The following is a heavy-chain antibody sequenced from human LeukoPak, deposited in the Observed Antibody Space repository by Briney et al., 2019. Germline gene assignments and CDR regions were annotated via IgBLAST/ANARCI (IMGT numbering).Heavy chain of an antibody. Sequence: SETLSLTCAVYGGSFSGYYWSWIRQPPGKGLEWMGEINHSGSTNYNPSLKSRVTISVDTSKNQFSLKLSSVTAADTAVYYCARRRYYFDYWGQGTLVTVSS. CDR3: ARRRYYFDY. J-gene: IGHJ4*02. CDR2: INHSGST. CDR1: GGSFSGYY. V-gene: IGHV4-34*01.